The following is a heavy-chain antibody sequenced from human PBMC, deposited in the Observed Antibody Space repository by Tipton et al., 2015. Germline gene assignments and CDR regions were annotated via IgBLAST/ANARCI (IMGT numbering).Heavy chain of an antibody. D-gene: IGHD4/OR15-4a*01. CDR1: NASITNYY. CDR3: AGDGATYSYFDH. Sequence: TLSLTCTVSNASITNYYWSWIRQPPGKGLEWIGEIFSGGNSNYNPSLKSRVTMSVDTSKNQFSLRLSSVTAADTAVYYCAGDGATYSYFDHWGQGTLVTVSS. J-gene: IGHJ4*02. CDR2: IFSGGNS. V-gene: IGHV4-59*01.